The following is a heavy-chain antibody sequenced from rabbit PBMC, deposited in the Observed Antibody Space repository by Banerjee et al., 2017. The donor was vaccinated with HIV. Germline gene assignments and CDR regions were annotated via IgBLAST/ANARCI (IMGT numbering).Heavy chain of an antibody. CDR3: ARDLAGVIGWNFNL. CDR1: GFSFSSGYD. Sequence: QSLEESGGDLVKPGASLTLTCTASGFSFSSGYDMCWVRQAPGKGLEWIACIYAGIYAGSSGTRYYASWAKGRFTVSKASWTTVTLQMTSLTAADTASYFCARDLAGVIGWNFNLWGQGTLVTVS. V-gene: IGHV1S40*01. CDR2: IYAGIYAGSSGTR. J-gene: IGHJ4*01. D-gene: IGHD4-1*01.